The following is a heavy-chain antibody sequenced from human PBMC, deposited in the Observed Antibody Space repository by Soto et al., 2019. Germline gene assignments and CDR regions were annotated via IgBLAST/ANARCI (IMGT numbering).Heavy chain of an antibody. J-gene: IGHJ4*02. CDR2: ISGGGDTT. Sequence: GGSLRLSCAASGFTFSRYGISWIRLSPGKGLEWVSVISGGGDTTYYTPSVKGRFTISRDDFRNTLYLQMNSLRTEDTAIYYCAKLRDFVVLPAGILDYWGPGTLVTVSS. V-gene: IGHV3-23*01. D-gene: IGHD2-8*01. CDR3: AKLRDFVVLPAGILDY. CDR1: GFTFSRYG.